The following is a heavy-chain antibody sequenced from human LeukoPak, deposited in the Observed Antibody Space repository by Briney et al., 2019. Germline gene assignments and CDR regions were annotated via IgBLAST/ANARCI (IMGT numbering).Heavy chain of an antibody. V-gene: IGHV3-23*01. CDR2: ISGSGGST. D-gene: IGHD3-3*01. J-gene: IGHJ3*02. Sequence: GGSLRLSCAASGFTFSSYAMSWVRQAPGKGREWVSAISGSGGSTYYADSVKGRFTISRDNSKNTLYLQMNSLRAEDTAVYYCASYVLRFLEWLLDDAFDIWGQGTMVTVSS. CDR1: GFTFSSYA. CDR3: ASYVLRFLEWLLDDAFDI.